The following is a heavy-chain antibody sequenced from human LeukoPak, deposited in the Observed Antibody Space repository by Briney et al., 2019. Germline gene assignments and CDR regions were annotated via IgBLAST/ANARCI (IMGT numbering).Heavy chain of an antibody. CDR3: ATGFVGFGEPHDY. CDR2: FDPEDGET. Sequence: ASVKVTCKVSGYTLTELSMHWVRQAPGKGLEWMGGFDPEDGETIYAQKFQGRVTMTEDTSTDTAYVELSSLRSEDTAVYYCATGFVGFGEPHDYWGQGTLVTVSS. V-gene: IGHV1-24*01. D-gene: IGHD3-10*01. CDR1: GYTLTELS. J-gene: IGHJ4*02.